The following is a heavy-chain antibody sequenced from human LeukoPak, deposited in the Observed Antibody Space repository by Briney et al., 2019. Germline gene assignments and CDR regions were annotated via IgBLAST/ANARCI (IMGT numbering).Heavy chain of an antibody. Sequence: GGSLRLSCAASQFTFIDYSMNWVRQAPGKGLEWVSSISSGSSYIYYADSVKGRFTISRDNAKNSLSLQMNNLRVEDTAVYYCARAGSHWHYVYWGQGTVVTVSS. CDR3: ARAGSHWHYVY. D-gene: IGHD3-10*01. CDR2: ISSGSSYI. J-gene: IGHJ4*02. V-gene: IGHV3-21*01. CDR1: QFTFIDYS.